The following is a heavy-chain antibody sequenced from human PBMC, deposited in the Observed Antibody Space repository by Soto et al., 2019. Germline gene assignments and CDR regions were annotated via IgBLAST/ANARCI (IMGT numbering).Heavy chain of an antibody. D-gene: IGHD2-2*01. V-gene: IGHV3-23*01. CDR3: AKSGGWYCSSTSCPDYYYGMDV. CDR1: GFTFSSYA. J-gene: IGHJ6*02. Sequence: GGSLRLSCAASGFTFSSYAMSWVRQAPGKGLEWVSAISGSGGSTYYADSVKGRFTISRDNSKNTLYLQMNGLRAEDTAVYYCAKSGGWYCSSTSCPDYYYGMDVWGQGTTVTVSS. CDR2: ISGSGGST.